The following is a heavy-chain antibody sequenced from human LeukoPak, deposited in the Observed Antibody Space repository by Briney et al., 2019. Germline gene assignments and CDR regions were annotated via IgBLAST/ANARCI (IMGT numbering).Heavy chain of an antibody. D-gene: IGHD1-26*01. CDR2: INPSGGST. J-gene: IGHJ4*02. CDR1: GYTFTSYY. Sequence: ASVKVSCKASGYTFTSYYMHWVRQAPGQGLEWMGIINPSGGSTSYAQKFQGRVTMTRDTSTSTVYMELSSLRSEDTAVYYCARQGGGSYGVESCLYWSQGTLVTVSS. V-gene: IGHV1-46*01. CDR3: ARQGGGSYGVESCLY.